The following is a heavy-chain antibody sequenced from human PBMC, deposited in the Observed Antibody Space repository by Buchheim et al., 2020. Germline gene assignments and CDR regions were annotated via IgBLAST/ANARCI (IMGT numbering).Heavy chain of an antibody. D-gene: IGHD3-9*01. CDR1: GGSISSSSYY. CDR2: IYYSGST. V-gene: IGHV4-39*07. J-gene: IGHJ4*02. CDR3: VDFDWSTEYYFDY. Sequence: QLQLQESGPGLVKPSETLSLTCTASGGSISSSSYYWGWIRQPPGKGLEWIGSIYYSGSTYYNPSLKSRVTISVDTSKNQFSLKLSSVTAADTAVYYCVDFDWSTEYYFDYWGQGTL.